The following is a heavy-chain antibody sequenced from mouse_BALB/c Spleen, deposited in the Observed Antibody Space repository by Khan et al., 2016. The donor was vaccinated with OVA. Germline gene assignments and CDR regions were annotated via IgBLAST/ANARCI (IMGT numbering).Heavy chain of an antibody. CDR1: GNTFTDYT. V-gene: IGHV1-18*01. J-gene: IGHJ4*01. Sequence: VQLQQSGPEVVKPGATVKISCTTSGNTFTDYTLHWVKQSHGKSLEWIGVINPKNGDTSYNQKFKGKATLTVDKSSSTAYMEFSSLTSEDSAVYYCARDAGRYWGQGTSVTVSS. CDR2: INPKNGDT. CDR3: ARDAGRY.